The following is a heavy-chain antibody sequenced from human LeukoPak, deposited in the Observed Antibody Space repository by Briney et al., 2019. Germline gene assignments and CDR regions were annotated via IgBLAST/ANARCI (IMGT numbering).Heavy chain of an antibody. CDR2: TRNKLKSYTT. CDR1: GFTFSDHF. Sequence: GGSLRLSCAASGFTFSDHFMDWVRQAPDKGLEWVGRTRNKLKSYTTEYAASVKGRFTISRDDSKNSVYLQMNSLKSEDTAVYYCVRGGRDSSGYYYIDYWGQGTLVTVSS. D-gene: IGHD3-22*01. V-gene: IGHV3-72*01. J-gene: IGHJ4*02. CDR3: VRGGRDSSGYYYIDY.